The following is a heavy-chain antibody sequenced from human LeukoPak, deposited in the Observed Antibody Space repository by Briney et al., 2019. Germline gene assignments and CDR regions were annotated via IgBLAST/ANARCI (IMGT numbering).Heavy chain of an antibody. CDR1: GFTFSSYH. D-gene: IGHD5-18*01. CDR3: ARRAATERGHSYGLDY. CDR2: ISSSNR. J-gene: IGHJ4*02. V-gene: IGHV3-21*01. Sequence: GGSLRLSCEVSGFTFSSYHMNWVRQAPGKGLEWVSSISSSNRYYADSMTGRFTISRDNAKNSLYLQMHSLGAEDTAMYYCARRAATERGHSYGLDYWGQGTLVTVSS.